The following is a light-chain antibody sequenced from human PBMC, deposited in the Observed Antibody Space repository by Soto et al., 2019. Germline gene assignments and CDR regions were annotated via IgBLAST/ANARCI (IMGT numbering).Light chain of an antibody. V-gene: IGLV2-8*01. CDR1: SSDVGGYNY. CDR3: SSYAGSNSVV. CDR2: DVS. J-gene: IGLJ1*01. Sequence: QSALTQPPSASGSLGQSVTISCTGTSSDVGGYNYVSWYQQHPGKAPKLLIYDVSHRPSGVPDRFSGSKSDNTASLTVSGLQAEDETDYYCSSYAGSNSVVFGTGTKVTVL.